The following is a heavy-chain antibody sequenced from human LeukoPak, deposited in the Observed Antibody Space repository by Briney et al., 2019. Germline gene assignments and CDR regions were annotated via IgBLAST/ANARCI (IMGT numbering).Heavy chain of an antibody. D-gene: IGHD6-13*01. CDR2: IYYSGRT. CDR1: GGSISSSSYY. J-gene: IGHJ3*02. Sequence: SETLSLTCTVSGGSISSSSYYGSWIRQPPGKGLEWIGSIYYSGRTYYNPSLKSRVTISVDKSKNQFSLKLSSVTAADTAVYYCARAPDHSSRNLLAFDIWGQGTMVTVSS. CDR3: ARAPDHSSRNLLAFDI. V-gene: IGHV4-39*07.